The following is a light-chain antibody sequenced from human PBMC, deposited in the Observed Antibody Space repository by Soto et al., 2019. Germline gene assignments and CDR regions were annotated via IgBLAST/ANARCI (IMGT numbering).Light chain of an antibody. Sequence: EVVLTQSPGTLSLSPGGRATLSCRASQSVSRRLAWYQQRPGQSPRLLISGASMRASGVPVRFIGSGSGTDFTLTITRLEPEDFAVYYCQQYVGSPFTFGPGTKVDIK. CDR1: QSVSRR. CDR2: GAS. V-gene: IGKV3-20*01. J-gene: IGKJ3*01. CDR3: QQYVGSPFT.